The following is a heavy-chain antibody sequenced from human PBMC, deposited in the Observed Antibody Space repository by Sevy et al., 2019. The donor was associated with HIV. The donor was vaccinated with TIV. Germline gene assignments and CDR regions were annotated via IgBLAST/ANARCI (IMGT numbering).Heavy chain of an antibody. Sequence: SETLSLTCTVSGDSMSSGAYYWSWIRQHPGKGLEWIGYIYYTGSTYYNPSLKSRVVISLDTSKNQFSLKVSSVTAADTAVYYCATGRLIVARERWFDPWGQGIRVTVSS. V-gene: IGHV4-31*03. CDR3: ATGRLIVARERWFDP. J-gene: IGHJ5*02. CDR2: IYYTGST. D-gene: IGHD5-12*01. CDR1: GDSMSSGAYY.